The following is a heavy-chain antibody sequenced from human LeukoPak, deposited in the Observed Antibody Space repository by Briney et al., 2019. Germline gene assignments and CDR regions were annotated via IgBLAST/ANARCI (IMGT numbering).Heavy chain of an antibody. CDR1: GFNFSSYW. D-gene: IGHD6-13*01. Sequence: LTGGSLRLSCAASGFNFSSYWMHWVRQAPGKGLVWVSRINSDGSSTSYADSVKGRFTISRDNAKNTLYLQMNSLRAEDTAVYYCARDPYSSSWYWFDPWGQGTLVTVSS. J-gene: IGHJ5*02. V-gene: IGHV3-74*01. CDR3: ARDPYSSSWYWFDP. CDR2: INSDGSST.